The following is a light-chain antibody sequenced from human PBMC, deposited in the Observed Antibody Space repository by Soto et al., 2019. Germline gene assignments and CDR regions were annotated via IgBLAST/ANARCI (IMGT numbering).Light chain of an antibody. CDR3: QQSYTTANT. J-gene: IGKJ2*01. CDR1: QSISDY. V-gene: IGKV1-39*01. Sequence: DIQMTQFPSSLSASVGDRVTITCRASQSISDYLNWYQKKPVKAPKLLIYGTSYLQSEVPSRFSGRGYGTDFTLTISSLQLEDFATYFCQQSYTTANTFGQGTRMEIK. CDR2: GTS.